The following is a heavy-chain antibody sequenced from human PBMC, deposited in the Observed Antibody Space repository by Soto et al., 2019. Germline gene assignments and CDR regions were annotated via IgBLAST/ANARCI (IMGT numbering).Heavy chain of an antibody. V-gene: IGHV3-30-3*01. CDR1: GFTFSSHA. CDR3: ARSDSGSYSH. D-gene: IGHD1-26*01. J-gene: IGHJ4*02. Sequence: PGGSLRLSCAASGFTFSSHAMHWVRQAPGKGLEWVAVISYDGSNKYYADSVKGRFTISRDNSKNTLYLQMNSLRAEDTAVYYCARSDSGSYSHWGQGTLVTVSS. CDR2: ISYDGSNK.